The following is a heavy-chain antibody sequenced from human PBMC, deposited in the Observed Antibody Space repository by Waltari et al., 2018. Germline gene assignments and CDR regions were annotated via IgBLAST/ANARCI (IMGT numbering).Heavy chain of an antibody. CDR2: IYYSGNT. D-gene: IGHD2-15*01. V-gene: IGHV4-39*07. Sequence: QLQLQESGPGLVKPSETLSLTCIVSGDSISSSNYYWGWIRQPPGKGLEWIGIIYYSGNTYYTPSLKSRVTISVDTSKNQFSLKLSSVTAADTAVYYCARRGVGVVVVAALDYWGQGTLVTVSS. CDR3: ARRGVGVVVVAALDY. CDR1: GDSISSSNYY. J-gene: IGHJ4*02.